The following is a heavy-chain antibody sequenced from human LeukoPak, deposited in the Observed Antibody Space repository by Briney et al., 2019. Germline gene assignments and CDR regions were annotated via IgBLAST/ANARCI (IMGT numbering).Heavy chain of an antibody. CDR1: GFTFSSYG. V-gene: IGHV3-30*18. J-gene: IGHJ4*02. Sequence: PGRSLRLSCAASGFTFSSYGMHWVRQAPGKGLEWVAVISYDGSNKYYADSVKGRFTISRDNSKNTLYLQMNSLRAEDTAVYYCAKGKAVAKTFYYFDYWGQGTLVTVSS. CDR2: ISYDGSNK. CDR3: AKGKAVAKTFYYFDY. D-gene: IGHD6-19*01.